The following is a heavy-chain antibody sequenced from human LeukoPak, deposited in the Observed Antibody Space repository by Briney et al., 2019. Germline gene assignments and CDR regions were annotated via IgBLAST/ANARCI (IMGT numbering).Heavy chain of an antibody. CDR3: ARDPAVAGVDY. Sequence: SETLSLTCTVSGGSVSSYYWNWIRQPPAKGLEWIGYIYYSGRTNYNPSLKSRVTISVDTSKNQFSLKLSSVTAADTAVYYCARDPAVAGVDYWGQGTLVTVSS. CDR1: GGSVSSYY. J-gene: IGHJ4*02. V-gene: IGHV4-59*02. D-gene: IGHD6-19*01. CDR2: IYYSGRT.